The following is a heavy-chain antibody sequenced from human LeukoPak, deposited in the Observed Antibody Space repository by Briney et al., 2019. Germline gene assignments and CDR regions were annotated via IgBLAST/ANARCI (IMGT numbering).Heavy chain of an antibody. CDR3: ARSPREGYDKRGYYRYYFDS. J-gene: IGHJ4*02. CDR2: MNPNGGNA. V-gene: IGHV1-8*01. D-gene: IGHD3-22*01. Sequence: ASVKVSCKASGYTFTTDDINWVRQAAGQGLEWMGWMNPNGGNAGYAQKFQGRVTMTRDTSISTAFMELSSLKSEDTAVYYCARSPREGYDKRGYYRYYFDSWGQGTLVTVSS. CDR1: GYTFTTDD.